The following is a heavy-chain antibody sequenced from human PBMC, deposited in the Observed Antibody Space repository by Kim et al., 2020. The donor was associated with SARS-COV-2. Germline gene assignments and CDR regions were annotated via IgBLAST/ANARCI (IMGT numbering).Heavy chain of an antibody. CDR2: IYHSGST. CDR1: GGSISSSNW. D-gene: IGHD3-10*01. Sequence: SETLSLTCAVSGGSISSSNWWSWVRQPPGKGLEWIGEIYHSGSTNYNPSLKSRVTISVDKSKNQFSLKLSSVTAADTAVYYCASKYGAGTVYFQHWGQGTLVTVSS. J-gene: IGHJ1*01. CDR3: ASKYGAGTVYFQH. V-gene: IGHV4-4*02.